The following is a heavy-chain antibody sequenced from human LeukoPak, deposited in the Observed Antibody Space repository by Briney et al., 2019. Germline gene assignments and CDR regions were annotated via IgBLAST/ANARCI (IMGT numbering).Heavy chain of an antibody. CDR3: ARERDGWSGVPFDY. V-gene: IGHV3-48*03. CDR1: RFTFSSDE. J-gene: IGHJ4*02. Sequence: PGGSLRLSCAASRFTFSSDEMNWVRHAPGKGRECVSYISSSGSTKYYADSVKGRFTIYRDNAKNSLYLQMNSLRAEDTAVYYCARERDGWSGVPFDYWGQGTLVTVSS. CDR2: ISSSGSTK. D-gene: IGHD3-3*01.